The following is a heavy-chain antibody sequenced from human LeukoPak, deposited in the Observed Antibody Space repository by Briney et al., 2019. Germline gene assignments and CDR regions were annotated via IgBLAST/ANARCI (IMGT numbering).Heavy chain of an antibody. CDR1: GFTFSSYA. D-gene: IGHD2-2*01. J-gene: IGHJ4*02. CDR3: ATLGYCSSTSCRGDY. V-gene: IGHV3-53*01. CDR2: ICSGGST. Sequence: GGSLRLSCAASGFTFSSYAMSWVRQAPGKGLEWVSVICSGGSTYYADSVKGRFTISRDNSKNTLYLQMNSLRAEDTAVYYCATLGYCSSTSCRGDYWGQGTLVTVSS.